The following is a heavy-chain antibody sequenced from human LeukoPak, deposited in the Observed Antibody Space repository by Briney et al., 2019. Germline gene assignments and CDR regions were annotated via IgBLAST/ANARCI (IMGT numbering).Heavy chain of an antibody. J-gene: IGHJ4*02. V-gene: IGHV3-74*01. CDR2: IDNGGTTT. CDR1: GFSFSTYW. CDR3: ARVRSDYSSSSPPDY. D-gene: IGHD6-6*01. Sequence: GGSLRLSCVAPGFSFSTYWMHWVRQAPGKGLVWVSRIDNGGTTTLYADSVRGRFTISRDNAKNTLYLQMNSLRAEDTAIYFCARVRSDYSSSSPPDYWGQGTPVTVSP.